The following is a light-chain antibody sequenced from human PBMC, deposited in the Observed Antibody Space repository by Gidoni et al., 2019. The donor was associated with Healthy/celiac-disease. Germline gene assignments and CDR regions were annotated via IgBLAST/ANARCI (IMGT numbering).Light chain of an antibody. Sequence: PALTQPASVSGPHGQSITIACTGPSSDVGGYNYVSWYQPHPGKAHKLMLYDVSTRPSGVSTRFSGAKSGNTASLTISGPQAEDEADYYCSSYASSSTWVFGGGTKLTVL. CDR2: DVS. V-gene: IGLV2-14*01. CDR3: SSYASSSTWV. CDR1: SSDVGGYNY. J-gene: IGLJ3*02.